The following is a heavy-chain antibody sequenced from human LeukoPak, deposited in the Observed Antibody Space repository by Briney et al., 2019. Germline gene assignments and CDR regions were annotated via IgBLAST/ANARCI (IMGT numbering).Heavy chain of an antibody. CDR3: ARATLRYSYGLGY. Sequence: EASVKVSCKASGYTFTGYYMHWVRQAPGQGLEWMGWINPNSGGTNYAQKFQGRVTMTRDTSISTAYMELSRLRSDDTAVYYCARATLRYSYGLGYWGQGTLVTVSS. CDR1: GYTFTGYY. J-gene: IGHJ4*02. D-gene: IGHD5-18*01. CDR2: INPNSGGT. V-gene: IGHV1-2*02.